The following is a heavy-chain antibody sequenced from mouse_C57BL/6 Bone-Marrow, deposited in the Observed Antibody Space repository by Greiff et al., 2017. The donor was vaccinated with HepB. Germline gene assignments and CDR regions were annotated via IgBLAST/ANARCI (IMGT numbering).Heavy chain of an antibody. CDR2: INPNNGGT. J-gene: IGHJ1*03. V-gene: IGHV1-26*01. CDR3: ASLRGGLRWYFDV. Sequence: VQLQQSGPELVKPGASVKISCKASGYTFTDYYMNWVKQSHGKSLEWIGDINPNNGGTSYNQKFKGKATLTVDKSSSTAYMELRSLTSEDSAVYYCASLRGGLRWYFDVWGTGTTVTVSS. D-gene: IGHD2-4*01. CDR1: GYTFTDYY.